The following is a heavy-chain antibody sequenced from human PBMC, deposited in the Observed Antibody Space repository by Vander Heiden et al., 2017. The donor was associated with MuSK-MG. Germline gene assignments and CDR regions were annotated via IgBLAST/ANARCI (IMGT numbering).Heavy chain of an antibody. CDR3: AREGTGAY. Sequence: QVQLQESGPGLVKPSQTLSLTCTVSGGSISSGNYYWNWIRQPAGKGLEWIGRIYTSGSTSYNPSLKSQVTISLDTSKNQFSLELTSVTAADTAVYYCAREGTGAYWGQGTLVTVSS. V-gene: IGHV4-61*02. CDR1: GGSISSGNYY. D-gene: IGHD1-1*01. CDR2: IYTSGST. J-gene: IGHJ4*02.